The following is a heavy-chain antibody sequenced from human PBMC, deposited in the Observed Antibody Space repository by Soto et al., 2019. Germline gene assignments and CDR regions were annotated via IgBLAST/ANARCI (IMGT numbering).Heavy chain of an antibody. V-gene: IGHV3-21*01. Sequence: GGSLRLSCAASGFTFSSYGMNWVRQAPGKGLEWVSSISSSSSYIYYADSAKGRFTISRDNAKNSLYLQMNSLRAEDTAVYYCAREKVLLWFGHPVVWGKGTTVNVSS. CDR2: ISSSSSYI. CDR1: GFTFSSYG. D-gene: IGHD3-10*01. J-gene: IGHJ6*04. CDR3: AREKVLLWFGHPVV.